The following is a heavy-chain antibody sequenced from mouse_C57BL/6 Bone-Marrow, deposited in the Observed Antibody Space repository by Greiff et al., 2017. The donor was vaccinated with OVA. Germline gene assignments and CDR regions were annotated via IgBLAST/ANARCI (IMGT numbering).Heavy chain of an antibody. CDR1: GYAFSSYW. CDR3: ARYPYYYGSSYDWFAY. V-gene: IGHV1-80*01. Sequence: QVQLKQSGAELVKPGASVKISCKASGYAFSSYWMNWVKRRPGKGLEWIGQIYPGDGDTNYNGKFKGKATLTADKSSSTAYMQLSSLTSEDSAVYFCARYPYYYGSSYDWFAYWGQGTLVTVSA. J-gene: IGHJ3*01. CDR2: IYPGDGDT. D-gene: IGHD1-1*01.